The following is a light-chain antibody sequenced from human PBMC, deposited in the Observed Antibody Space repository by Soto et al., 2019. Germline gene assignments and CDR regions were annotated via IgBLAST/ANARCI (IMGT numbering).Light chain of an antibody. Sequence: QSLLTQPASVSGSPGQSITISCTGTSSDVGGYNYVSWYQQHPGKAPKLMIYDVSNRPSGVSNRFSGSKSGNTASLTISGLQVEDEADYYCSSYTSSSTRVFGTGTKLTVL. J-gene: IGLJ1*01. CDR3: SSYTSSSTRV. CDR1: SSDVGGYNY. CDR2: DVS. V-gene: IGLV2-14*01.